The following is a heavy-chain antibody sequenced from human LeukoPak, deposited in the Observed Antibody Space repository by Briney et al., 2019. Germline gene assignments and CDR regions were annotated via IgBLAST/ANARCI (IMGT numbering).Heavy chain of an antibody. CDR3: ARVDGFQFDY. Sequence: GGSLRLSCAASGFTFSSYSMNWVRQAPGKGLEWVSYISSSSSTIYYADSVKGRFTISRDNAKNSLYLQMNSLRAEDTAVYYCARVDGFQFDYWGQGTLVTVSS. CDR1: GFTFSSYS. V-gene: IGHV3-48*01. CDR2: ISSSSSTI. D-gene: IGHD5-24*01. J-gene: IGHJ4*02.